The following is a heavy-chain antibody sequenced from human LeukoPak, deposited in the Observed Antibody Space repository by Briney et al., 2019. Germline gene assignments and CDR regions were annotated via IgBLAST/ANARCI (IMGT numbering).Heavy chain of an antibody. J-gene: IGHJ4*02. CDR3: AKGREVVVITTAIDY. D-gene: IGHD3-22*01. V-gene: IGHV3-23*01. CDR1: GFTFSSYA. CDR2: ISGSGGST. Sequence: GGSLRLSCAASGFTFSSYAMSWVCQAPGKGLEWVSAISGSGGSTYYADSVKGRFTISRDNSKNTLYLQMNSLRAEDTAVYYCAKGREVVVITTAIDYWGQGTLVTVSS.